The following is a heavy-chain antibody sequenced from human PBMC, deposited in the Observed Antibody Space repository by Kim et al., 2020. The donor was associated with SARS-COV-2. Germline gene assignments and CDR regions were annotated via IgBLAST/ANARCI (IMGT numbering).Heavy chain of an antibody. CDR3: ARELRIAVAGRHSDY. V-gene: IGHV1-18*01. CDR1: GYTFTSYG. CDR2: ISAYNGNT. D-gene: IGHD6-19*01. Sequence: ASVKVSCKASGYTFTSYGISWVRQAPGQGLEWMGWISAYNGNTNYAQKLQGRVTMTTDTSTSTAYMELRSLRSDDTAVYYCARELRIAVAGRHSDYWGQGTLVTVSS. J-gene: IGHJ4*02.